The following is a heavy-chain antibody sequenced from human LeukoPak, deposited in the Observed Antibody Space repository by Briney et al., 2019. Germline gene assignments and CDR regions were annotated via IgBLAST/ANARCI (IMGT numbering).Heavy chain of an antibody. Sequence: GGSLRLSCATSGFSFNNDWMDWVRQAPGKGLEWVANINQDGSEKNCLDSVKGRFTISRDNAQNSLYLQMNGLRVEDTAVYYCTRERYFDYWGQGTLVTVSS. CDR3: TRERYFDY. CDR1: GFSFNNDW. J-gene: IGHJ4*02. CDR2: INQDGSEK. V-gene: IGHV3-7*01.